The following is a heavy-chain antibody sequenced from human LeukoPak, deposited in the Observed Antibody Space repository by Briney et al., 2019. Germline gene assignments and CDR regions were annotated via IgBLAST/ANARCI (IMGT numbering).Heavy chain of an antibody. V-gene: IGHV1-46*01. Sequence: ASVKVSCKASGYTFTSYYMHWVRQAPGQGLEWMGVINPSGDSTFYEQKFQGRVTMTSDASTNTVYMVLSSLRFDDTAVYFCARVGRYETTLHLGIDYWGQGTLVTVSS. CDR3: ARVGRYETTLHLGIDY. CDR1: GYTFTSYY. J-gene: IGHJ4*02. CDR2: INPSGDST. D-gene: IGHD3-16*01.